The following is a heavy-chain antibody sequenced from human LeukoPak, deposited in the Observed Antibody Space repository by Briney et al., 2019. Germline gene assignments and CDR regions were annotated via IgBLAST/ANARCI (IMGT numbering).Heavy chain of an antibody. CDR3: ARVQAYYDFWSGYYTDWFDP. CDR1: GFTLSSYW. D-gene: IGHD3-3*01. J-gene: IGHJ5*02. Sequence: GGSLRLSCAASGFTLSSYWMSWVRQAPGKGLEWVANIKQDGREKYYVDSVKGRFTISREHAKHSLYLQMKSLSAEDTAVYYRARVQAYYDFWSGYYTDWFDPWGQGTLVTVSS. V-gene: IGHV3-7*01. CDR2: IKQDGREK.